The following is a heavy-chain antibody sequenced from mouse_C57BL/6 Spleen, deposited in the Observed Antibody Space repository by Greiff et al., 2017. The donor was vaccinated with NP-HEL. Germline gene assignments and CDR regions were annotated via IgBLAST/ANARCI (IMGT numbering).Heavy chain of an antibody. J-gene: IGHJ3*01. D-gene: IGHD6-1*01. V-gene: IGHV5-9-1*02. CDR2: ISSGGDYI. CDR1: GFTFSSYA. Sequence: EVKLMESGEGLVKPGGSLKLSCAASGFTFSSYAMSWVRQTPEKRLEWVAYISSGGDYIYYADTVKGRFTISRDNARNTLYLQMSSLKSEDTAMYYCTRDERTSGFAYWGQGTLVTVSA. CDR3: TRDERTSGFAY.